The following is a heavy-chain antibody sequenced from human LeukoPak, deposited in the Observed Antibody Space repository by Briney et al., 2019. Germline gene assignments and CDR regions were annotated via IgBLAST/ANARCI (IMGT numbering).Heavy chain of an antibody. D-gene: IGHD3-10*01. J-gene: IGHJ4*02. CDR3: ARDLLITMVRGNWYYFDY. CDR2: IKQDGSEK. CDR1: GFTFSSYW. V-gene: IGHV3-7*01. Sequence: PGGSLRLSCAASGFTFSSYWMSWVRQAPGKGLEWVANIKQDGSEKYYVDSVKGRFTISRDNAKNSLYLQMNSLRAEDTAMYYCARDLLITMVRGNWYYFDYWGQGTLVTVSS.